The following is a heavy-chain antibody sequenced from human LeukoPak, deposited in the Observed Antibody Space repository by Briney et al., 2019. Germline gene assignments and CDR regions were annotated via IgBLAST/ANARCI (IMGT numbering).Heavy chain of an antibody. CDR3: ARGGSSGAWCPDY. Sequence: GGSLRLSCAASGFTFSSYSMNWVRQAPGKGLEWVSSISSSSSYIYYADSVKGRFTISRDNAKNSLYLQMNSLRAEDTAVYYCARGGSSGAWCPDYWGQGTLATVSS. V-gene: IGHV3-21*01. CDR2: ISSSSSYI. CDR1: GFTFSSYS. J-gene: IGHJ4*02. D-gene: IGHD2-15*01.